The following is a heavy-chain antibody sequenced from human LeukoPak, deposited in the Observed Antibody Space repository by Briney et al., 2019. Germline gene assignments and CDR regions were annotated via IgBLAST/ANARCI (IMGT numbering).Heavy chain of an antibody. CDR1: GGTFSSYA. Sequence: SVKVSCKASGGTFSSYAISWVRQAPGQGLEWMGVIIPIFGTANYAQKFQGRVTITADESTSTAYMELSSLRSEDTAVYYCASGVVPAAMFLDAFDIWGQGTMVTVSS. V-gene: IGHV1-69*01. CDR2: IIPIFGTA. J-gene: IGHJ3*02. CDR3: ASGVVPAAMFLDAFDI. D-gene: IGHD2-2*01.